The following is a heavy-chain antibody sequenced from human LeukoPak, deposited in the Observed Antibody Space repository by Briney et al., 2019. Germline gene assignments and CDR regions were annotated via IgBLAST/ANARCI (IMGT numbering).Heavy chain of an antibody. CDR2: ISYDGSNK. V-gene: IGHV3-30-3*01. Sequence: PGGSLRLSCAASGFTFGSYAMHWVRQAPGKGLEWVAVISYDGSNKYYADSVKGRFTISRDNSKNTLYLQMNSLRAEDTAVYYCARAPYSSSWGYYFDYWGQGTLVTVSS. D-gene: IGHD6-13*01. CDR1: GFTFGSYA. CDR3: ARAPYSSSWGYYFDY. J-gene: IGHJ4*02.